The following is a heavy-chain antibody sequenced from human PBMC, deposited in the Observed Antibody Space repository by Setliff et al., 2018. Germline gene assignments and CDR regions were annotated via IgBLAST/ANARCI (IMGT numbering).Heavy chain of an antibody. D-gene: IGHD6-19*01. CDR3: ATAYITGWYPSYFNY. CDR2: VSSGSTAI. J-gene: IGHJ4*02. V-gene: IGHV3-48*01. CDR1: GFTLSTYN. Sequence: PGGSLRLSCAASGFTLSTYNMNWVCQAPGKGLEWISFVSSGSTAIYYADSVGGRFTISRDNAKNSLYLQLSSLRAEDTAIYYCATAYITGWYPSYFNYWGQGTLVTVSS.